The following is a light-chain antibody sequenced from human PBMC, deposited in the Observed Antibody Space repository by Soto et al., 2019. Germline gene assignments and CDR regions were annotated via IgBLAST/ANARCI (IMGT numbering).Light chain of an antibody. CDR1: QDISRY. CDR2: AAS. V-gene: IGKV1-9*01. Sequence: DIQLTQSPSFLSASVGDRVTITCRASQDISRYLAWYQQKAGKAPKLLIYAASTLQKGVPSRFSGSGSGTAFTLTISSLQPDDFATYYCPQLNTYPLITFGPGTEVDI. J-gene: IGKJ3*01. CDR3: PQLNTYPLIT.